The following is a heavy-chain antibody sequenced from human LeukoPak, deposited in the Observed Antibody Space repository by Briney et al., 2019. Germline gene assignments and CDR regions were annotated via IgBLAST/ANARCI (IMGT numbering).Heavy chain of an antibody. D-gene: IGHD3-3*01. CDR3: ARLMSYYDFWSERGHAFDI. J-gene: IGHJ3*02. V-gene: IGHV5-51*01. CDR1: GYSFTSCW. CDR2: IYPGDSDT. Sequence: GESLKISCKGSGYSFTSCWIGWVRQMPGKGLEWMGIIYPGDSDTRYSPSFQGQVTISADKSISTAYLQWSSLKASDTAMYYCARLMSYYDFWSERGHAFDIWGQGTMVTVSS.